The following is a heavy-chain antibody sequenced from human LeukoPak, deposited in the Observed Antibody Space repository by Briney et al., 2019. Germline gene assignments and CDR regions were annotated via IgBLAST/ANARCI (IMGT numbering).Heavy chain of an antibody. CDR2: INPSGGST. V-gene: IGHV1-46*01. CDR1: GYTFTSYY. Sequence: ASVKVSCKASGYTFTSYYMHWVRQATGQGLEWMGIINPSGGSTSYAQKFQGRVTMTRDTSTSTVYMELSRLRSDDTAVYYCAREAKTYYFDYWGQGTLVTVSS. D-gene: IGHD1-26*01. CDR3: AREAKTYYFDY. J-gene: IGHJ4*02.